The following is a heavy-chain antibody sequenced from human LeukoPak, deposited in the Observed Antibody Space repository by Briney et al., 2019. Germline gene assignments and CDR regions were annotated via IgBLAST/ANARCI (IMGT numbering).Heavy chain of an antibody. V-gene: IGHV1-18*01. J-gene: IGHJ6*03. CDR2: ISAYNGNT. CDR1: GYTFTSYG. Sequence: ASVKVSCKASGYTFTSYGISWVRQAPGQGLEWMGWISAYNGNTNYAQKLQGRVTMTTDTSTSTAYMELRSLRSDDTAVYYCARDIGITTSAGYYYYMDVWGKGTTVTVSS. D-gene: IGHD3-3*01. CDR3: ARDIGITTSAGYYYYMDV.